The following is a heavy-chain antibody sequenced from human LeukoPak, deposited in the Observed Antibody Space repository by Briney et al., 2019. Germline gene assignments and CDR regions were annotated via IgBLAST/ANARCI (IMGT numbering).Heavy chain of an antibody. D-gene: IGHD6-13*01. J-gene: IGHJ4*02. V-gene: IGHV1-69*05. CDR3: ARSVYSSSWYYFDY. CDR2: IIPIFGTA. Sequence: SVKVSCKASVGTFGSYAISWVRQAAGQGLEWMGGIIPIFGTANYAQKFQGRVTITTDESTSTAYMELSSLRSEDTAVYYCARSVYSSSWYYFDYWGQGTLVTVSS. CDR1: VGTFGSYA.